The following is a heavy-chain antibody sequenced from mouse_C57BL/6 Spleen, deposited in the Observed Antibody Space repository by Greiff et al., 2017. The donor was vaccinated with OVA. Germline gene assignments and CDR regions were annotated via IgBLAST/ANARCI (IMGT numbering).Heavy chain of an antibody. V-gene: IGHV1-54*01. CDR2: INPGSGGT. CDR3: ARKEGLRLRGGGYFDY. J-gene: IGHJ2*01. D-gene: IGHD3-2*02. Sequence: VQLQQSGAELVRPGTSVKVSCKASGYAFTNYLIEWVKQRPGQGLEWIGVINPGSGGTNYNEKFKGKATLTADKSSSTAYMQLSSLTSEDSAVYFCARKEGLRLRGGGYFDYWGQGTTLTVSA. CDR1: GYAFTNYL.